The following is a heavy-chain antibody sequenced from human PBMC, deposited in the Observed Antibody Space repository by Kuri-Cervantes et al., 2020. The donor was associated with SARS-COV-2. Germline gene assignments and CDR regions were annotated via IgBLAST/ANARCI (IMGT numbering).Heavy chain of an antibody. Sequence: GESLKISCAASGFTFSSYWMSWVRQAPGKGLKWVANIKQDGSEKYYVDSVKGRFTISRDNAKNSLYLQMNSLRAEDTAVYYCARDHNDFWSGYYPLDYWGQGTLVTVSS. CDR3: ARDHNDFWSGYYPLDY. V-gene: IGHV3-7*01. CDR1: GFTFSSYW. J-gene: IGHJ4*02. CDR2: IKQDGSEK. D-gene: IGHD3-3*01.